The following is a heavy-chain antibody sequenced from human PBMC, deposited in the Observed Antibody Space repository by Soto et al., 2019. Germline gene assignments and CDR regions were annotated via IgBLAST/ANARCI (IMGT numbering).Heavy chain of an antibody. D-gene: IGHD6-19*01. CDR3: ARDVDSSGWYWEDY. J-gene: IGHJ4*02. V-gene: IGHV1-3*01. CDR2: INAGNGNT. Sequence: QVQLVQPGAEVKKPGASVKASCKASGFTFTSHGIHWVRQAPGQRLEWMGWINAGNGNTKYSQKFQGRVTITRDTSASPAYVELSSLRSEDTAVYYCARDVDSSGWYWEDYWGQGTLVTVSS. CDR1: GFTFTSHG.